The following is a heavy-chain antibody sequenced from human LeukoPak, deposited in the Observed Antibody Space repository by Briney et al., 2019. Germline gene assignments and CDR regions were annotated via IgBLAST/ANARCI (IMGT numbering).Heavy chain of an antibody. D-gene: IGHD6-13*01. CDR3: ARLAAGTIPSDY. CDR1: GGTFSSYA. V-gene: IGHV1-69*05. CDR2: IIPIFGTA. J-gene: IGHJ4*02. Sequence: ASVKVSCKASGGTFSSYAISWVRQAPGQGLEWMGGIIPIFGTANYAQKFQGRVTITTDESTSTAYMELSSLRSEDTAVYYCARLAAGTIPSDYWGQGTLVTVSS.